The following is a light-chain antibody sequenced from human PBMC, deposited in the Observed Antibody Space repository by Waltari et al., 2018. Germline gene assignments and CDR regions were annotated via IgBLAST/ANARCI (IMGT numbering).Light chain of an antibody. V-gene: IGLV2-23*02. CDR1: SSDVGNYKR. J-gene: IGLJ2*01. CDR3: SSYAGSSKGV. CDR2: AVS. Sequence: QSALTQPASVSGSPGQAITISCTGTSSDVGNYKRVSWYQQHPGKAPKLMIYAVSKRPSGGSDRFSGSKSGDVAALTISGLQPEDEAEYFCSSYAGSSKGVFGGGTKVTVL.